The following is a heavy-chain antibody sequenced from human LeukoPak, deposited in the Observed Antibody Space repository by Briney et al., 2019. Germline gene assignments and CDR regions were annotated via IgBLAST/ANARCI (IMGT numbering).Heavy chain of an antibody. Sequence: SETLSLTCAVYGGSFSGYYWSWIRQPPGKGLEWIGEINHSGSTYYNPSLKSRVTISVDTSKNQFSLKLSSVTAADTAAYYCARDLPYYYDSSGYYYSAVSDYWGQGTLVTVSS. CDR1: GGSFSGYY. J-gene: IGHJ4*02. CDR2: INHSGST. V-gene: IGHV4-34*01. CDR3: ARDLPYYYDSSGYYYSAVSDY. D-gene: IGHD3-22*01.